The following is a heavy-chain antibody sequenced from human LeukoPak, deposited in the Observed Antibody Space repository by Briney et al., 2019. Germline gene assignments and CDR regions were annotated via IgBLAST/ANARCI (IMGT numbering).Heavy chain of an antibody. CDR3: AKGDGYNPLDY. V-gene: IGHV3-23*01. CDR2: ISGSGAST. J-gene: IGHJ4*02. CDR1: GFTFSSYA. D-gene: IGHD5-24*01. Sequence: GGSLRLSCAASGFTFSSYAMSWVRQAPGKGLEWVSAISGSGASTYYADSVKGRFTISRDNSTNTLYLQRYTLRAEDTAVYYCAKGDGYNPLDYWGQGSLVTVSS.